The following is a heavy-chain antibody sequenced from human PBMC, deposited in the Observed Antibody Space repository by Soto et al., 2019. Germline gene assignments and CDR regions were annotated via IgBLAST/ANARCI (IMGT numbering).Heavy chain of an antibody. Sequence: QVQLVQSGAEVRKPGSSVKVSCLASGQSFRRDAFSWVRQAPGQGLEWMAGIVPMFGTENYSEKFHERVRITADESTSTVYLELSSLRSEDTAVYYCASAVEMATAPVRCWGQGTAVTVSS. D-gene: IGHD5-12*01. CDR2: IVPMFGTE. CDR3: ASAVEMATAPVRC. J-gene: IGHJ4*02. CDR1: GQSFRRDA. V-gene: IGHV1-69*19.